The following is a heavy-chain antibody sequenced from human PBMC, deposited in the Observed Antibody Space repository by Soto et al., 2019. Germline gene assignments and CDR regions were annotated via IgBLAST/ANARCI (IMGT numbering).Heavy chain of an antibody. J-gene: IGHJ4*02. CDR3: ARSYSGTLYGYDN. V-gene: IGHV4-59*01. CDR1: GGSISSYH. CDR2: VFYTGST. Sequence: LSLTCTVSGGSISSYHWSWIRQSPGKGLEWIGYVFYTGSTKYNPALKRRVTISVDTSKNQFSLKLSSVSAADTGLYYCARSYSGTLYGYDNWGQGTRVTVSS. D-gene: IGHD1-26*01.